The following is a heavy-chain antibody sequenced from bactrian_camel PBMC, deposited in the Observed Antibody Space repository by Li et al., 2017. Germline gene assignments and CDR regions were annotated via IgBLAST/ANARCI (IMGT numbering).Heavy chain of an antibody. CDR3: AAGRHNLGLCYLLPERFPH. CDR1: TSSSARHH. Sequence: HVQLVESGGGSVAAGESLTLSCAAYTSSSARHHMAWFRQAPGEEREGIAAIDSTGYTQYVDSVKDRFTISRDNNKKTVSLQMDYLKPEDTGMYFCAAGRHNLGLCYLLPERFPHWGQGTQVTVS. D-gene: IGHD1*01. V-gene: IGHV3S55*01. CDR2: IDSTGYT. J-gene: IGHJ4*01.